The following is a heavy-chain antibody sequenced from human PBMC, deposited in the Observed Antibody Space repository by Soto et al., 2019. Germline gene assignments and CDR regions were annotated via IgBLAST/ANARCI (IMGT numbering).Heavy chain of an antibody. CDR3: ARSSGSYFAAFYDT. CDR1: AFSFSSSG. V-gene: IGHV3-33*01. Sequence: QAQLEESGGGVVQPGTSLRLSCAASAFSFSSSGMPWVRQAPGKGLEWVAAIWDDGGNKYYADSVKGRFTISRDNSKNTLFLQMNSLRAEDTALYYCARSSGSYFAAFYDTWGQGTLVSVSS. J-gene: IGHJ5*02. CDR2: IWDDGGNK. D-gene: IGHD1-26*01.